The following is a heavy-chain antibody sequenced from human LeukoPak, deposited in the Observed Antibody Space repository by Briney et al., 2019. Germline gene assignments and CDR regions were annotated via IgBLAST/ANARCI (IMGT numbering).Heavy chain of an antibody. J-gene: IGHJ4*02. CDR3: ASIVLLPVVYFDH. D-gene: IGHD2-8*02. CDR1: GFTFASST. CDR2: ISGSGGDT. V-gene: IGHV3-23*01. Sequence: GGSLRLSCAASGFTFASSTMNWVRQAPGKGLEWVSVISGSGGDTYYADSVKGRFTISRDNSNNTLYLQMNSLRAEDTALYYCASIVLLPVVYFDHWGQGTLVSVSA.